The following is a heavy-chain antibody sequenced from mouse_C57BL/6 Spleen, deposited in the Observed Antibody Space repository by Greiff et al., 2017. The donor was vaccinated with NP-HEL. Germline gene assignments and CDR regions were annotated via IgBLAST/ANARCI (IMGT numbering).Heavy chain of an antibody. D-gene: IGHD2-1*01. CDR1: GYTFTDYN. CDR3: ASRYGNYVGWFAY. V-gene: IGHV1-18*01. J-gene: IGHJ3*01. CDR2: INPNNGGP. Sequence: EVQLQESGPELVKPGASVKIPCKASGYTFTDYNMDWVKQSHGKSLEWIGDINPNNGGPIYNQKFKGKATLTVDKSSSTAYMELRSLTSEDTAVYYCASRYGNYVGWFAYWGQGTLVTVSA.